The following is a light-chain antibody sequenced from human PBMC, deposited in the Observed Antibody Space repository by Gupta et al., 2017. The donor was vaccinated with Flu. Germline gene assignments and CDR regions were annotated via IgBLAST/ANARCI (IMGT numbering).Light chain of an antibody. Sequence: DIVMTQSPLSLPVTPGQPASISCRSSQSLVYSDGNTYVNWFQQRPDQSPRRLIYKVSNRDSGVPDRFSGSGSGTDFTLKISRVEAEDVGLYYCMQGTHWPYTFGQGTKLEI. J-gene: IGKJ2*01. CDR2: KVS. CDR3: MQGTHWPYT. V-gene: IGKV2-30*01. CDR1: QSLVYSDGNTY.